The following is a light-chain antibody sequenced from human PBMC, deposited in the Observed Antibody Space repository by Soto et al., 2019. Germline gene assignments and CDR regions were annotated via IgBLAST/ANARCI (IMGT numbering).Light chain of an antibody. CDR3: CSYTSSTTPL. J-gene: IGLJ2*01. CDR2: EVS. V-gene: IGLV2-14*01. CDR1: MRDVGAYNL. Sequence: QSVLTQPASVSGSAGQSITISCSGTMRDVGAYNLVSWYQQHPGTAPKLVISEVSNRPSGVSNRFSGSKSGNTASLTISGLQAEDEADYYCCSYTSSTTPLFGGGTKLTVL.